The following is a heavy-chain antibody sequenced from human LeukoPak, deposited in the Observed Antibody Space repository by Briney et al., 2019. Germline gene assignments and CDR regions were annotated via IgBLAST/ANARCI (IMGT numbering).Heavy chain of an antibody. J-gene: IGHJ5*02. CDR3: ARLEGSGYSGYEGVNWFDP. D-gene: IGHD5-12*01. V-gene: IGHV4-34*01. CDR1: GGSFSGYY. Sequence: KPSETLSLTCAVYGGSFSGYYWSWIRQPPGKGLEWIGEINHSGSTNYNPSLKSRVTISVDTSKNQFSLKLSSVTAADTAVYYCARLEGSGYSGYEGVNWFDPWGQGTLVTVSS. CDR2: INHSGST.